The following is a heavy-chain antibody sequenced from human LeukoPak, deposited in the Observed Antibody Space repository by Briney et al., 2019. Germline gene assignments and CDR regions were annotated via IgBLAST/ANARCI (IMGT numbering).Heavy chain of an antibody. Sequence: GGSLRLSCAASGIIFINYNMSWVRQTPGKGLESVAIISGGGGATYYADSMKGRFTISRDNSQNTVYLQMTSLRVEDAAVYYCAKSHKNVPGVHWGQGTLVTVSS. V-gene: IGHV3-23*01. CDR2: ISGGGGAT. CDR1: GIIFINYN. D-gene: IGHD1-1*01. CDR3: AKSHKNVPGVH. J-gene: IGHJ4*02.